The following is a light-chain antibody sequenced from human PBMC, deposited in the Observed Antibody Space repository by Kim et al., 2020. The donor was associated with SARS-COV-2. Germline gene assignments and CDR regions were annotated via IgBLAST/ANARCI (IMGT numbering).Light chain of an antibody. V-gene: IGLV3-19*01. CDR2: GTN. Sequence: SSELTQDPAVSVALGQTVRITCQGDSLRRYYATWYQQKPGQAPILVIYGTNNRPSGIPDRFSGSISGNTASLPITGTQAGDEADYYCNSRDSNDNVVFGG. CDR1: SLRRYY. CDR3: NSRDSNDNVV. J-gene: IGLJ2*01.